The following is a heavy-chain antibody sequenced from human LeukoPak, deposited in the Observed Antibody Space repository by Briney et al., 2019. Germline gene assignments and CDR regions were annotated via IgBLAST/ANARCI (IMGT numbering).Heavy chain of an antibody. CDR3: ARVGWEVRFDAFDI. D-gene: IGHD1-26*01. V-gene: IGHV4-39*01. CDR2: IYYSGST. Sequence: SETLSLTCTVSGGSISSSSSYWGWIRQPPGKGLEWIGNIYYSGSTYYNPSLKSRVTISVATSKNQFSLKLSSVTAADTAVYYCARVGWEVRFDAFDIWGQGTMVTVSS. CDR1: GGSISSSSSY. J-gene: IGHJ3*02.